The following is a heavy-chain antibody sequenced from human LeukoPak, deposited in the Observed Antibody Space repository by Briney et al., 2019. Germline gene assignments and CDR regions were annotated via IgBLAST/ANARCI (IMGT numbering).Heavy chain of an antibody. CDR1: GFTFSSYA. J-gene: IGHJ5*02. V-gene: IGHV3-23*01. D-gene: IGHD6-19*01. Sequence: LPGGSLRLSCAASGFTFSSYAMSWVRQAPGKGLEWVSHISGSSANAYYADSVKGRLIISRDNSKNTLYLQMNSLRAEDAAVYYCATTPSSGWYWFDPWGQGTLVTVSS. CDR2: ISGSSANA. CDR3: ATTPSSGWYWFDP.